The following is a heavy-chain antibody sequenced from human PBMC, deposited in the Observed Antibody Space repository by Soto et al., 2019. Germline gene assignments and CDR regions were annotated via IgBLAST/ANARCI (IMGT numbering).Heavy chain of an antibody. CDR3: ARDTQLLLVRSGDYMDV. Sequence: PGGSLRLSCKASGFPFSNYCMNWVRQAKGKGLEWVANINQDGSEDYYVDSVKGRFTISRDNAKNSLYLQMNGLRAEDTAVYYCARDTQLLLVRSGDYMDVWGKGTTVTVSS. CDR2: INQDGSED. CDR1: GFPFSNYC. J-gene: IGHJ6*03. V-gene: IGHV3-7*01. D-gene: IGHD2-2*01.